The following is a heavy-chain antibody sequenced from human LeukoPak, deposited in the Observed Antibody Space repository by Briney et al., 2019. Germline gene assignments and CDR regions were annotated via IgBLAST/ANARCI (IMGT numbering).Heavy chain of an antibody. CDR1: GYSISSGYD. Sequence: SETLSLTCTVSGYSISSGYDWGWMRQAPGKGLEWLCSISQSGKTYNNPSLKSRVTLSVDTSKNQVSLQMTSVTAADTAMYYCARSELNDYFKYWGQGILVTVST. J-gene: IGHJ4*02. CDR3: ARSELNDYFKY. D-gene: IGHD1-7*01. V-gene: IGHV4-38-2*02. CDR2: ISQSGKT.